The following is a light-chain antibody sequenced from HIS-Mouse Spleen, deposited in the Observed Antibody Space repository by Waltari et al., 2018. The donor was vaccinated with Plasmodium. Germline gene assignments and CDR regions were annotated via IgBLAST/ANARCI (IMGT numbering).Light chain of an antibody. Sequence: DIQMTQSPSTLSASVGDRATITCRASQSISSWLAWYQQKPGKAPKLLIYKASSLESGVPSRFSGSGSGTEFTLTISSLQPDDFATYYCQQYNNWSFTFGPGTKVDIK. CDR1: QSISSW. V-gene: IGKV1-5*03. CDR3: QQYNNWSFT. CDR2: KAS. J-gene: IGKJ3*01.